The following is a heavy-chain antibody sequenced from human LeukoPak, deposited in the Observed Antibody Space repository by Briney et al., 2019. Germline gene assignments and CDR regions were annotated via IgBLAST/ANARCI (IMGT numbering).Heavy chain of an antibody. CDR2: INHSGST. Sequence: SETLSLTCAVYGGSFSGYYWSWIRQPPGKGLEWIGEINHSGSTNCNPSLKSRVTISVDTSKNQFSLKLSSVTAADTAVYYCARRSSGYPYYYYYYMDAWGKGTTVTVSS. D-gene: IGHD3-22*01. V-gene: IGHV4-34*01. J-gene: IGHJ6*03. CDR1: GGSFSGYY. CDR3: ARRSSGYPYYYYYYMDA.